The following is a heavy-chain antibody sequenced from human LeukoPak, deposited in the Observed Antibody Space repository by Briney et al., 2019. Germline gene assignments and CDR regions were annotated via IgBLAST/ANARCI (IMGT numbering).Heavy chain of an antibody. J-gene: IGHJ1*01. CDR2: ISAYNGNT. V-gene: IGHV1-18*01. CDR1: GYTFTSYG. Sequence: ASVKVSCKASGYTFTSYGISWVRQAPGQGLEWMGRISAYNGNTNYAQKLQGRVTMTTDTSTSTAYMELRSLRSDDTAVYYCAREGPGEQLTPEYFQHWGQGTLVTVSS. D-gene: IGHD6-13*01. CDR3: AREGPGEQLTPEYFQH.